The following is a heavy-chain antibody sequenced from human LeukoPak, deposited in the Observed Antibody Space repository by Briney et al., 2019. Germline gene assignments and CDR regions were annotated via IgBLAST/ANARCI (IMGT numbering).Heavy chain of an antibody. D-gene: IGHD3-9*01. CDR1: GFTFSNSE. J-gene: IGHJ4*02. V-gene: IGHV3-48*03. CDR3: ARGSLAIFD. CDR2: ISRSGRTI. Sequence: GGSLRLSCAASGFTFSNSEMNWVRQAPGKGLEWVSYISRSGRTIYYADSVKGRFTISRDNAKNSLYLQVNSLRAEDTAVYYCARGSLAIFDWGQGTLVTVSS.